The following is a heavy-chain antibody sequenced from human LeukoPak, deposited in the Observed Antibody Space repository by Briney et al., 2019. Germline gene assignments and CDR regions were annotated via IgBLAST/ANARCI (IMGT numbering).Heavy chain of an antibody. CDR2: IKSDGSST. Sequence: GGSLRFSCAASGFTFSSYWMHWVRHTPGKGLVWVSRIKSDGSSTSYADSVKGRFTISRDNAKNTLYLQMNSLRAEDTAVYYCARDGYSFGHDFDYWGQGTLVTVSS. CDR1: GFTFSSYW. J-gene: IGHJ4*02. V-gene: IGHV3-74*01. D-gene: IGHD5-18*01. CDR3: ARDGYSFGHDFDY.